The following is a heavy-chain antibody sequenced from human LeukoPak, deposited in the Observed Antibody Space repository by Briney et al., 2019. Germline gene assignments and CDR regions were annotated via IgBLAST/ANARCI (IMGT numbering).Heavy chain of an antibody. D-gene: IGHD3-22*01. J-gene: IGHJ4*02. CDR2: MNPNSGNT. CDR1: GYTFTSSD. CDR3: ARFDAKYYYDSSGYDY. V-gene: IGHV1-8*01. Sequence: ASVKVSCKASGYTFTSSDINWVRQATGQGLEWMGWMNPNSGNTGYAQKFQGRVTMTRNTSISTAYMELSSLRSEDTAVYYCARFDAKYYYDSSGYDYWGQGTLVTVSS.